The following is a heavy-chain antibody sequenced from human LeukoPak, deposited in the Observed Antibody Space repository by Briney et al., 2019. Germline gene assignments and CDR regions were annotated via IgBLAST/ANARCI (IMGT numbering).Heavy chain of an antibody. D-gene: IGHD3-22*01. Sequence: SQTLSLTCTVSGGSISSGDYYWSWIRQPPGKGLEWIGSIYYSGSTYYNPSLKSRVTISVDTSKNQFSLKLSSVTAADTAVYYCARHDHYYDSSGYYPRFDPWGQGTLVTVSS. J-gene: IGHJ5*02. CDR1: GGSISSGDYY. CDR3: ARHDHYYDSSGYYPRFDP. V-gene: IGHV4-39*01. CDR2: IYYSGST.